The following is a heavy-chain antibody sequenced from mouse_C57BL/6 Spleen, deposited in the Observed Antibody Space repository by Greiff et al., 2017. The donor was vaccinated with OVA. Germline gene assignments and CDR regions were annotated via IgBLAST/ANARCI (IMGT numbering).Heavy chain of an antibody. J-gene: IGHJ2*01. Sequence: EVKVEESGPGMVKPSQSLSLTCTVTGYSITSGYDWHWIRHFPGNKLEWMGYISYSGSTNYNPSLKSRISITHDTSKNHFFLKLNSVTTEDTATYYCARGDDYGFDYWGQGTTLTVSS. CDR1: GYSITSGYD. CDR2: ISYSGST. V-gene: IGHV3-1*01. CDR3: ARGDDYGFDY. D-gene: IGHD2-4*01.